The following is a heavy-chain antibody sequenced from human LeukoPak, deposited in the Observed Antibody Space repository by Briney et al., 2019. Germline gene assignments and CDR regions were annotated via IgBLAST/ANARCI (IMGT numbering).Heavy chain of an antibody. D-gene: IGHD2-15*01. J-gene: IGHJ5*02. CDR3: ARGIKRDVVVVAATRWFDP. Sequence: SETLSLTCAVSGGSISSGGYSWSWIRQPPGKGLEWIGYIYHSGSTYYNPSLKSRVTISVDRSKNQFSLKLSSVTAADTAVYYCARGIKRDVVVVAATRWFDPWGQGTLVTVSS. V-gene: IGHV4-30-2*01. CDR2: IYHSGST. CDR1: GGSISSGGYS.